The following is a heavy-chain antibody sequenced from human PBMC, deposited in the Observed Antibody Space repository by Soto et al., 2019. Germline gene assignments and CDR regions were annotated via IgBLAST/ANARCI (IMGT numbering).Heavy chain of an antibody. Sequence: GGSLRLSCAASGFTFSSYSMNWVRQAPGKGLEWVSSISSSSSYIYYADSVKGRFTISRDNAKNSLYLQMNSLRAEDTAVYYCAIHPRPSDAFDIWGQGTMVTVSS. V-gene: IGHV3-21*01. CDR1: GFTFSSYS. CDR3: AIHPRPSDAFDI. J-gene: IGHJ3*02. CDR2: ISSSSSYI.